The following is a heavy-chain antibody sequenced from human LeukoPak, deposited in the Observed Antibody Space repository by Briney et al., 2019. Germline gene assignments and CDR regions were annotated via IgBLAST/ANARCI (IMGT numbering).Heavy chain of an antibody. Sequence: SETLSLTCAVSGDSISSGTDYWSWIRQPAGQGLEWIGRIYTTGITNHNPSLKSRVTISVDTSKNQFSLNLTSVTAADTAVYYCAREFLASRRNWVDPWGQGILVTVSS. J-gene: IGHJ5*02. CDR3: AREFLASRRNWVDP. CDR1: GDSISSGTDY. D-gene: IGHD6-6*01. V-gene: IGHV4-61*02. CDR2: IYTTGIT.